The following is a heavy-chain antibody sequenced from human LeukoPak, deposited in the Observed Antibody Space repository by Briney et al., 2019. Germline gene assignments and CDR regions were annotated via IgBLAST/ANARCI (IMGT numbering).Heavy chain of an antibody. CDR1: GFTFSSYA. D-gene: IGHD3-22*01. CDR2: ISYDGSNK. J-gene: IGHJ4*02. Sequence: GGSLRLSCAASGFTFSSYAMHWVRQAPGKGLEWVAVISYDGSNKYYADSVKGRFTISRDNSKNMLYLQMNSLRAEDTAVYYCARAMNYYDSSGTPIDYWGQGTLVTVSS. CDR3: ARAMNYYDSSGTPIDY. V-gene: IGHV3-30-3*01.